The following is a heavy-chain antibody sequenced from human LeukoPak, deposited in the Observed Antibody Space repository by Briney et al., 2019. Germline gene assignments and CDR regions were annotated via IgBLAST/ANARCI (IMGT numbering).Heavy chain of an antibody. J-gene: IGHJ6*02. CDR1: GGSISSGGYS. V-gene: IGHV4-30-2*01. Sequence: PSETLSLTCAVSGGSISSGGYSWSWIRQPPGKGLELIGYIYHSGSTYYNPSLKSRVTISVDRSKNQFSLKLSSVTAADTAVYYCARDRRYDYGDYYYGMDVWGQGTTVTVS. CDR2: IYHSGST. CDR3: ARDRRYDYGDYYYGMDV. D-gene: IGHD3-16*01.